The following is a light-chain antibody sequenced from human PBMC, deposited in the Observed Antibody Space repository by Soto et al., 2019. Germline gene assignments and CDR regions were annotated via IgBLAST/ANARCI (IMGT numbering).Light chain of an antibody. CDR2: TAS. Sequence: SQSPSSLSASIGDRVTIVCRASQTVSKYVNWYEQKPGKVLDLLIYTASTLYSGVPSRLSGSGSGTDFTLTLCRLQPEDVAAYYCQKYNSAPLTFGG. CDR1: QTVSKY. J-gene: IGKJ4*01. CDR3: QKYNSAPLT. V-gene: IGKV1-27*01.